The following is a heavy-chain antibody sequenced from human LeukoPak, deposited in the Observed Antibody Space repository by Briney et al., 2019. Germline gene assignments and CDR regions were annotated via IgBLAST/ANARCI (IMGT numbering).Heavy chain of an antibody. Sequence: GASVKVSCKASGGTFSSYAISWVRQAPGQGLEWMGIINPSGGSTSYAQKFQGRVTMTRDTSTSTVYMELSSLRSEDTAVYYCAREGADNWFDPWGQGTLVTVSS. CDR2: INPSGGST. CDR3: AREGADNWFDP. J-gene: IGHJ5*02. D-gene: IGHD3-16*01. V-gene: IGHV1-46*01. CDR1: GGTFSSYA.